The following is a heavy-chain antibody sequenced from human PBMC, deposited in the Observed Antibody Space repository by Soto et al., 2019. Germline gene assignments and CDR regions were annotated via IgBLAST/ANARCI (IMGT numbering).Heavy chain of an antibody. J-gene: IGHJ5*02. V-gene: IGHV4-4*07. Sequence: SETLSLTCSVSSGTISGYYWTWIRQPAGKGLEWIGRIYSSGNTKYNPSLQSRVTMSLDTSNNQFSLRLTSVTAADTAVYYCARGQRFSDWFDPWGQGTLVTVSS. D-gene: IGHD3-3*01. CDR2: IYSSGNT. CDR3: ARGQRFSDWFDP. CDR1: SGTISGYY.